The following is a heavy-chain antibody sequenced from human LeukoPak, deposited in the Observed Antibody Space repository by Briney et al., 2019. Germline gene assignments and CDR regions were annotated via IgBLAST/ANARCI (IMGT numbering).Heavy chain of an antibody. CDR2: INPNSGGI. CDR1: GYTFTGYY. Sequence: ASVKVSCKASGYTFTGYYMHWVRQAPGQGLEWMGWINPNSGGINYAQKFQGWVTMTRDTSISTAYMELSRLRSDDTAVYYCARGEPSYSSGWLIDYWGQGTLVTVSS. V-gene: IGHV1-2*04. CDR3: ARGEPSYSSGWLIDY. J-gene: IGHJ4*02. D-gene: IGHD6-19*01.